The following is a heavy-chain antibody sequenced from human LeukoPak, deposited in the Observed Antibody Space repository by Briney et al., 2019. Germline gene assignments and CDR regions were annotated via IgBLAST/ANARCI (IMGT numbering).Heavy chain of an antibody. V-gene: IGHV4-39*01. CDR2: IYYSGST. D-gene: IGHD3-10*01. CDR3: ARYGSGSYYTSSIDY. Sequence: PPETLSLTCTVSGGSISSSSYYWGWIRQPPGKGLEWIGSIYYSGSTYYNPSLKSRVTISVDTSKNQFSLKLSSVTAADTAVYYCARYGSGSYYTSSIDYWGQGTRVTVSS. CDR1: GGSISSSSYY. J-gene: IGHJ4*02.